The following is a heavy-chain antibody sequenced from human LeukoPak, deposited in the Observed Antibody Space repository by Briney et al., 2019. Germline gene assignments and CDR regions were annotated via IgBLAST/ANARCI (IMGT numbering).Heavy chain of an antibody. J-gene: IGHJ6*03. D-gene: IGHD6-19*01. Sequence: GGSLRLSCAASGFTFSTYWMNWVRQAPGKGLEWVANIKEDGSEKYYVDSVKGRFTISRDNAKNSLYLQMNSLRAEDTAVYYCARDNSGWHLRLGYYYYMDVWGKGTTVTVSS. CDR1: GFTFSTYW. V-gene: IGHV3-7*01. CDR3: ARDNSGWHLRLGYYYYMDV. CDR2: IKEDGSEK.